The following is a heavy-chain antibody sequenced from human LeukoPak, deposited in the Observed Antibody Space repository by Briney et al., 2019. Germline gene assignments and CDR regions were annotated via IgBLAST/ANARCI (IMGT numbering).Heavy chain of an antibody. D-gene: IGHD3-22*01. J-gene: IGHJ3*02. Sequence: SETLSLTCTVSGGSISSSNYYWSWIRQPPGKGLEWIGYIYYSGSTYYNPSLKSRVTISVDTSKNQFSLKLSSVTAADTAVYYCARDPYYYDSSGYYGHDAFDIWGQGTMVTVSS. CDR3: ARDPYYYDSSGYYGHDAFDI. V-gene: IGHV4-31*03. CDR1: GGSISSSNYY. CDR2: IYYSGST.